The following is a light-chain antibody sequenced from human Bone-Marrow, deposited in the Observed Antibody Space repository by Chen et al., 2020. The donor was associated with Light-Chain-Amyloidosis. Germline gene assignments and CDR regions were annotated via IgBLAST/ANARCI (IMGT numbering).Light chain of an antibody. CDR2: RDT. V-gene: IGLV3-25*03. CDR3: QSADSSGTYEVI. J-gene: IGLJ2*01. Sequence: YELTQPPSVSVSPGQTARFTCSGDDLPTKYAYWYQQNPGQAPVLVIHRDTERPSGISERFSGSSSGTTATLTISGVQAEDEADYHCQSADSSGTYEVIFGGGTKLTV. CDR1: DLPTKY.